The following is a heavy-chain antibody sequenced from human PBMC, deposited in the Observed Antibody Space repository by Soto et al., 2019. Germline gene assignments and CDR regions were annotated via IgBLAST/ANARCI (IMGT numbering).Heavy chain of an antibody. CDR1: EFAFSSYW. D-gene: IGHD5-12*01. CDR3: ARDGGYGTPFDY. Sequence: EVQLVQSGGGLVQPGGSLRLSCAASEFAFSSYWLHWVPQAPGKGRMIVPRITGDGTKTAYATSVKGRFTISRDNAKNMVYLQMDSLKAEDTAVYYCARDGGYGTPFDYWGQGALVTVSS. CDR2: ITGDGTKT. J-gene: IGHJ4*02. V-gene: IGHV3-74*01.